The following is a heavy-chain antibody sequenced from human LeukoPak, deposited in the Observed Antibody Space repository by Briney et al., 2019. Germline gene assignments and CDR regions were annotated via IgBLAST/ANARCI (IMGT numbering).Heavy chain of an antibody. CDR2: IIPIFGTA. D-gene: IGHD2/OR15-2a*01. CDR1: GGTFSSYT. V-gene: IGHV1-69*13. J-gene: IGHJ4*02. CDR3: ASRYFTIYTSGFDY. Sequence: SVKVSCKASGGTFSSYTISWVRQAPGQGLEWMGGIIPIFGTANYAQKFQGRVTITADESTSTAYMELSSLRSEDTAVYYCASRYFTIYTSGFDYWGQGTLVTVSS.